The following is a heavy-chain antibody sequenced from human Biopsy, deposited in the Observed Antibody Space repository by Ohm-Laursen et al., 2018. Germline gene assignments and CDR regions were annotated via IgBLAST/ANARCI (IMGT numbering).Heavy chain of an antibody. V-gene: IGHV1-2*02. D-gene: IGHD6-19*01. Sequence: ASVKVSCKSSGYTFSGHYMHWVRQAPGQGLEWMGWVNPDSGVTNYAQKFQGRVTMTRDTSISTAYMELSRLGSDDTAVYYCARDKYRSWNYFDNWGQGSLVTVSS. J-gene: IGHJ4*02. CDR3: ARDKYRSWNYFDN. CDR2: VNPDSGVT. CDR1: GYTFSGHY.